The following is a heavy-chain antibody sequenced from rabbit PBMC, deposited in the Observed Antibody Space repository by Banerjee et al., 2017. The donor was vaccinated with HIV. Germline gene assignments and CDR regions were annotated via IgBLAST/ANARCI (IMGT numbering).Heavy chain of an antibody. J-gene: IGHJ4*01. Sequence: QSLEESGGDLVKPGASLTLTCTASGFSFSSGYYMCWVRQAPGKGLEWIACIATDSSGSTYYASWAKGRFTISKTSSTTVTLQMTSLTAADTATYFCARETAAYAAQFSLWGPGTLVTV. D-gene: IGHD6-1*01. CDR2: IATDSSGST. V-gene: IGHV1S40*01. CDR1: GFSFSSGYY. CDR3: ARETAAYAAQFSL.